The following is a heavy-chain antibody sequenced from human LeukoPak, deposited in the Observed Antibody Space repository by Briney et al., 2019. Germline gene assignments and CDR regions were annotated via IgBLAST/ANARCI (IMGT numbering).Heavy chain of an antibody. V-gene: IGHV1-18*01. J-gene: IGHJ4*02. Sequence: ASVKVSCKASGYSFTSYGINWVRQAPGQGLEWMGWISTDNGNTDYAQNLQGRVTMTRDTSTSTVYMELSSLRSEDTAVYYCARDQNRLGIADYYFDYWGQGTLVTVSS. D-gene: IGHD2-21*01. CDR2: ISTDNGNT. CDR3: ARDQNRLGIADYYFDY. CDR1: GYSFTSYG.